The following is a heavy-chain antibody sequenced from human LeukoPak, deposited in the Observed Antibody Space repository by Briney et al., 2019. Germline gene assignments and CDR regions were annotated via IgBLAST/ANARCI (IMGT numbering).Heavy chain of an antibody. CDR3: ARGGGDCSSTSCYYSWFDP. D-gene: IGHD2-2*01. Sequence: SVTVSCMACRYTFPRYYIHWVRQPPGRGLEWMGWINPNSGGKNYAWKFRGGATLPRDTSLRTAYMELSRLRSDDAAVYYCARGGGDCSSTSCYYSWFDPWGQGTLVTVSS. CDR2: INPNSGGK. V-gene: IGHV1-2*02. J-gene: IGHJ5*02. CDR1: RYTFPRYY.